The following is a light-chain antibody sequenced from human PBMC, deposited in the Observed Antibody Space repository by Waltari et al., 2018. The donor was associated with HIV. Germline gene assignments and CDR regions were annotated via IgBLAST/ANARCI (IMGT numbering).Light chain of an antibody. CDR2: DVS. V-gene: IGLV2-14*03. CDR3: SSYTSSSTKV. J-gene: IGLJ2*01. Sequence: QSALTQPASVSGSPGQSITISCTGTSSDIDGYNYVSWYQQHPGKAPQLMIYDVSNRPSGLSNLFSGSKSGNTASLTISGLQAEDEADYYCSSYTSSSTKVFGGGTKLTVL. CDR1: SSDIDGYNY.